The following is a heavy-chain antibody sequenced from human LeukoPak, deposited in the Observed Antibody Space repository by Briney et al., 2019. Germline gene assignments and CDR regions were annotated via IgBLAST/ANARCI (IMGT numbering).Heavy chain of an antibody. CDR3: ARGPRQLHYYDSSGYYSP. CDR2: INHSGST. V-gene: IGHV4-34*01. CDR1: GGSFSGYY. D-gene: IGHD3-22*01. Sequence: SETLSLTCAVYGGSFSGYYWSWIRQPPGKGLEWIGEINHSGSTNYNPSLKSRVTISVDTSKNQFSLKLSSVTAADTAVYYCARGPRQLHYYDSSGYYSPWGQGTLATVSS. J-gene: IGHJ5*02.